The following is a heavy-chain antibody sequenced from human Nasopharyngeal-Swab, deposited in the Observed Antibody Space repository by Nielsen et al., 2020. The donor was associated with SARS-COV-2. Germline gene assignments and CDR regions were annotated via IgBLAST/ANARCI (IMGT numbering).Heavy chain of an antibody. V-gene: IGHV3-21*01. CDR1: GFTFTLYT. CDR2: ISSTGDYI. Sequence: GESLKISCAASGFTFTLYTMNWVRQAPGKGLDWVSAISSTGDYIYYAASVKGRFTISRDNAKNSVYLQMNSLRAEDTALYYCTRDTPAMFAYWGQGTLVSVSS. J-gene: IGHJ4*02. CDR3: TRDTPAMFAY.